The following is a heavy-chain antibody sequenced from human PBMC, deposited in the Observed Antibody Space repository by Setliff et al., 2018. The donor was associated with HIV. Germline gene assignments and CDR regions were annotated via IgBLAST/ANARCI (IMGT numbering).Heavy chain of an antibody. Sequence: ASVKVSCKASGYIFTNYYMHWVRQAPGQGLEWMGWINPKSDGTNYAQKFQGWITMTRETSISTAYMELSRLRSDDTAVYYCAKDRRYYYGSGSYAAETWGQGTLVTV. V-gene: IGHV1-2*04. CDR3: AKDRRYYYGSGSYAAET. D-gene: IGHD3-10*01. J-gene: IGHJ5*02. CDR2: INPKSDGT. CDR1: GYIFTNYY.